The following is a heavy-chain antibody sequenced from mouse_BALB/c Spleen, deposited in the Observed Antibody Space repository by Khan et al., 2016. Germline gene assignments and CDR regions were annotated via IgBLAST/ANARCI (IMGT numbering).Heavy chain of an antibody. D-gene: IGHD1-2*01. CDR3: GRTLGSDGCFHD. V-gene: IGHV5-4*02. CDR2: ISDGGAYT. Sequence: EVELVESGGGLVKPGGSLKLSCAVSGFTFSDYYMYWVCQTPEKRLERVATISDGGAYTYYPDSVKGRFTISRDNAKNNLYLQMSSRKSTDTAMEYCGRTLGSDGCFHDWGAGTTVTVSS. CDR1: GFTFSDYY. J-gene: IGHJ1*01.